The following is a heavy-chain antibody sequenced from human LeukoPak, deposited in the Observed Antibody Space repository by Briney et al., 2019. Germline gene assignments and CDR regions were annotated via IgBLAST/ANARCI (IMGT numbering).Heavy chain of an antibody. CDR1: GFTFSSYG. D-gene: IGHD1-26*01. CDR3: ARASDYYDYYYYGMDV. V-gene: IGHV3-33*01. Sequence: GGSLRLSCAASGFTFSSYGMHRVRQAPGKGLEWVAVIWYDGSNKYYADSVKGRFTISRDNSKNTLYLQMNSLRAEDTAVYYCARASDYYDYYYYGMDVWGQGTTVTVSS. CDR2: IWYDGSNK. J-gene: IGHJ6*02.